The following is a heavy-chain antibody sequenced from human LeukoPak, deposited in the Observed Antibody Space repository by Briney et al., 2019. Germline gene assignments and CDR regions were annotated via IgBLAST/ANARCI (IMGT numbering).Heavy chain of an antibody. D-gene: IGHD4-17*01. V-gene: IGHV4-39*01. CDR1: GGSISSNTDY. Sequence: SEPLSLTCTVSGGSISSNTDYWGWIRQPPGKGLEWIGSIHFSGRTYYNPSLKSRVTISVDTSKNLFSLNLSSVTAADTAVYYCARTWTTVTYYFDYWGQGTLVTVSS. CDR2: IHFSGRT. CDR3: ARTWTTVTYYFDY. J-gene: IGHJ4*02.